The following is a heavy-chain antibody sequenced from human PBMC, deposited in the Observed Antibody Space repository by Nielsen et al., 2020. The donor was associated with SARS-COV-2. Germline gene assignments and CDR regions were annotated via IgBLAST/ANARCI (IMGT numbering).Heavy chain of an antibody. CDR1: GYSFTSYW. V-gene: IGHV5-10-1*01. D-gene: IGHD2-2*01. CDR2: IDPSDSYT. J-gene: IGHJ3*02. CDR3: ATLVPAASDDAFDI. Sequence: GESLKISCKGSGYSFTSYWISWVRQMPGKDLEWMGRIDPSDSYTNYSPSFQGHVTISADKSISTAYLQWSSLKASDTAMYYCATLVPAASDDAFDIWGQGTMVTVSS.